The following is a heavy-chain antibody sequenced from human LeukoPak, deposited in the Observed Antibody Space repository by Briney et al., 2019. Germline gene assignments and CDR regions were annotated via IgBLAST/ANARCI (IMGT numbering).Heavy chain of an antibody. V-gene: IGHV1-18*01. CDR1: GYTFTSYG. Sequence: GASVKVSCKASGYTFTSYGIIWVRQAPGQGLEWMGWISPYNGNTNYAQKLQGRVTMTTDTSTSTVYMELSSLRSEDTAVYYCARGDYYDSSGHDYWGQGTLVTVSS. CDR3: ARGDYYDSSGHDY. D-gene: IGHD3-22*01. J-gene: IGHJ4*02. CDR2: ISPYNGNT.